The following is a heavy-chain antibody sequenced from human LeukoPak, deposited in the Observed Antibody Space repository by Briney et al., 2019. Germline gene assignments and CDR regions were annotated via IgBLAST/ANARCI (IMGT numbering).Heavy chain of an antibody. CDR1: GFTFSNYE. Sequence: GGSLRLSCAASGFTFSNYEMNWVRQAPGKGLEWVSYISSSGSATYYADSVKGRFTISRDNAKDSLYLEMNSLRAEDTAVYYCARYERSSQGAFDIWGQGTMVTVSS. J-gene: IGHJ3*02. D-gene: IGHD6-19*01. CDR2: ISSSGSAT. CDR3: ARYERSSQGAFDI. V-gene: IGHV3-48*03.